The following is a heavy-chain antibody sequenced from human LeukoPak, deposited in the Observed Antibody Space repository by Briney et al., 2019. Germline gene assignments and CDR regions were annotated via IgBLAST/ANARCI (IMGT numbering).Heavy chain of an antibody. CDR2: ISSSSSYT. J-gene: IGHJ4*02. V-gene: IGHV3-11*06. CDR1: GFTFSNFA. Sequence: GGSLRLSCAASGFTFSNFAMTWVRQAPGKGLEWVSYISSSSSYTNYADSVKGRFTISRDNAKNSLYLQMNSLRAEDTAVYYCASFSSGWYAGGDYWGQGTLVTVSS. CDR3: ASFSSGWYAGGDY. D-gene: IGHD6-19*01.